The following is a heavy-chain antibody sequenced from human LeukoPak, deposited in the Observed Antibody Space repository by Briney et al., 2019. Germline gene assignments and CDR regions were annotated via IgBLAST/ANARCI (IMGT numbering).Heavy chain of an antibody. D-gene: IGHD3-10*01. CDR1: GYSFTSYW. V-gene: IGHV5-10-1*01. CDR3: ARVRGTTFIVSWFDP. Sequence: GESLQISCKGSGYSFTSYWISWVRQMPGKGLEWMGRIDPSDSYTTYSPSFQGHVTISADKSISTAYLQWSSLKASDTAMYYCARVRGTTFIVSWFDPWGQGTLVTVSS. CDR2: IDPSDSYT. J-gene: IGHJ5*02.